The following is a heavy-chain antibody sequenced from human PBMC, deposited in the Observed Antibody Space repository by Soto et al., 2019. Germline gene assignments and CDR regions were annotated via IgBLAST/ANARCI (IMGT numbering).Heavy chain of an antibody. V-gene: IGHV1-46*01. J-gene: IGHJ6*02. CDR3: ARSYPTAYYYYGMDV. CDR1: GYTFTSYY. Sequence: ASVKVSCKASGYTFTSYYMHWVRQAPGQGLEWMGIINPSGGNTSYAQKFQGRVTMTRDTSTSTVYMELSSLRSEDTAVYYCARSYPTAYYYYGMDVWGQGTTVTVSS. CDR2: INPSGGNT.